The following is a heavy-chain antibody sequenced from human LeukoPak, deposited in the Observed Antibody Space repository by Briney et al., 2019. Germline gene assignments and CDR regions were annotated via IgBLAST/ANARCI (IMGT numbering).Heavy chain of an antibody. CDR1: GFTFSGSA. Sequence: GGSLKLSCAASGFTFSGSAIHWVRQASGKGLEWVGRIRSKTNTYATAYAASVKGRFTISRDDSKNTAYLQMNSLKTEDTAVYYCNAFDIWGQGTMDTVSS. CDR3: NAFDI. J-gene: IGHJ3*02. CDR2: IRSKTNTYAT. V-gene: IGHV3-73*01.